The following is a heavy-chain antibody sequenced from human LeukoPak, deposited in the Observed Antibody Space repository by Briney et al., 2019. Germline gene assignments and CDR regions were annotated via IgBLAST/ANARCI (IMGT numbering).Heavy chain of an antibody. V-gene: IGHV4-30-4*01. J-gene: IGHJ6*02. CDR3: ARDAVVTTPSDYGMDV. D-gene: IGHD4-23*01. Sequence: SQTLSLTCTVSGGSISSGDYYWSWIRQPPGKGLEWIGYIYYSGSTYYNPSLKSRVTISVDTSKNQFSLKLSSVTAADTAVYYCARDAVVTTPSDYGMDVWGQGTTVTVSS. CDR2: IYYSGST. CDR1: GGSISSGDYY.